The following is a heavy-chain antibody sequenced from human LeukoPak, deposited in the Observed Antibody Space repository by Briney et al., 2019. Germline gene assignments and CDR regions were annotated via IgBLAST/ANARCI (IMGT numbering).Heavy chain of an antibody. D-gene: IGHD3-22*01. CDR3: ARGSIVVATFFDY. CDR2: INHSGST. J-gene: IGHJ4*02. Sequence: SETLSLTCAVYGGSFSGYYWSWIRQPPGKGLEWIGEINHSGSTNYNPSLKSRVTISVDTSKNQFSLKLSSVTAADTAVYYCARGSIVVATFFDYWGQGTLVTVSP. CDR1: GGSFSGYY. V-gene: IGHV4-34*01.